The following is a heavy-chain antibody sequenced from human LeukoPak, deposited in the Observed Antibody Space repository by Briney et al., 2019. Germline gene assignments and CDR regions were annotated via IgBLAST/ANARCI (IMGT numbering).Heavy chain of an antibody. D-gene: IGHD3-10*01. J-gene: IGHJ4*02. Sequence: SETLSLTCTVSGGSXSXXXXXXXXXPXXXXXXXXXXXXXXGSTNYNPSLKSRVTISVDTSKNQFSLKLSSVTAADTAVYCCARVAKMVRGVIITYYFDYWGQGTLVTVSS. CDR1: GGSXSXXX. CDR2: XXXXGST. V-gene: IGHV4-59*01. CDR3: ARVAKMVRGVIITYYFDY.